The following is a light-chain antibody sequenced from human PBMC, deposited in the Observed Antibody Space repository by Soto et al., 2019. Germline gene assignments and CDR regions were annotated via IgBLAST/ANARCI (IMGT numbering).Light chain of an antibody. Sequence: DIQMTQSPSSLSASVGDRVTITCRASQSINTYLNWYQQKPGKAPNLLIFAASSLQSGVPSRFSGSGSGTDFTLTSSSLQPEDFATYYCQQTYSTAPVTFGGGTKVEIK. V-gene: IGKV1-39*01. CDR2: AAS. CDR1: QSINTY. CDR3: QQTYSTAPVT. J-gene: IGKJ4*01.